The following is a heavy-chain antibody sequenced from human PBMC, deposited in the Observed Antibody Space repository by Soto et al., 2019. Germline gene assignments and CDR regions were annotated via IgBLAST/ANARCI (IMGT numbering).Heavy chain of an antibody. J-gene: IGHJ4*02. Sequence: SLRLSCAASGFTFSSYWMSWVRQAPGKGLEWVANIKQDGSEKYYVDSVKGRFTISRDNAKNSLYLQMNSLRAEDTAVYYCARDLRGKHCSSTSCYYAYWGQGTLVTVSS. V-gene: IGHV3-7*01. D-gene: IGHD2-2*01. CDR1: GFTFSSYW. CDR2: IKQDGSEK. CDR3: ARDLRGKHCSSTSCYYAY.